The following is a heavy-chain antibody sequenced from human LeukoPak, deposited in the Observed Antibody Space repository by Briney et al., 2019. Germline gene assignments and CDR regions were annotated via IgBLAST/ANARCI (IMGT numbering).Heavy chain of an antibody. V-gene: IGHV7-4-1*02. Sequence: ASVNVSCKASGYTFTSYAMNWVRQAPGQGLEWMGWINTNTGNPTYAQGFTGRFVFSLDTPVSTAYLQISSLKAEDTAVYYCARAPPRYYDSSGYYWDFDYWGQGTLVTVSS. CDR2: INTNTGNP. J-gene: IGHJ4*02. D-gene: IGHD3-22*01. CDR1: GYTFTSYA. CDR3: ARAPPRYYDSSGYYWDFDY.